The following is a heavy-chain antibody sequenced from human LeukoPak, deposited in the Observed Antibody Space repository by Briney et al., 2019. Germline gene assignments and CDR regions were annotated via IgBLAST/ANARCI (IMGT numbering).Heavy chain of an antibody. J-gene: IGHJ6*02. CDR3: ARDVVVVPAAQYYYYGMDV. Sequence: ASVKVSCKASGGTFSSYAISWVRQAPGQGLEWMGGIIPIFGTANYAQKFQGRVTITADESTSTAYMELSSLRSEDTAVYYCARDVVVVPAAQYYYYGMDVWGQGTMVTVSS. V-gene: IGHV1-69*13. D-gene: IGHD2-2*01. CDR2: IIPIFGTA. CDR1: GGTFSSYA.